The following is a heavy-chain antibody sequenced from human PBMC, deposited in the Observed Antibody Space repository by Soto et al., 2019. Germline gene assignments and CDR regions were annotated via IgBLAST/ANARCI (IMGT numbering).Heavy chain of an antibody. V-gene: IGHV4-59*01. D-gene: IGHD1-26*01. CDR2: VDYSGTS. CDR1: GGSLRSYS. J-gene: IGHJ2*01. Sequence: VHLQASGPGLVKPSETLSLTCTVSGGSLRSYSWSWIRQSPGGGLEWIGNVDYSGTSNHNPSLKSRVTMSARTSRNQFSLRLTSVTAADTAVYFCARDRGAEGWAFDLWGRGTLITVSS. CDR3: ARDRGAEGWAFDL.